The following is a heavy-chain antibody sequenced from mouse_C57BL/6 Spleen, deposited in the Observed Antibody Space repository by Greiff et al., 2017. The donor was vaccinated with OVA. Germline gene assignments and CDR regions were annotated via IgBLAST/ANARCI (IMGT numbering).Heavy chain of an antibody. CDR1: GFTFSSYG. J-gene: IGHJ3*01. CDR3: ARHLCAY. CDR2: ISSGGSYT. Sequence: EVKLMESGGDLVKPGGSLKLSCAASGFTFSSYGMSWVRQTPDKRLEWVATISSGGSYTYYPDSVKGRFTISRDNAKNTLYLQMSSLKSEDTAMYYCARHLCAYWGQGTLVTVSA. V-gene: IGHV5-6*01.